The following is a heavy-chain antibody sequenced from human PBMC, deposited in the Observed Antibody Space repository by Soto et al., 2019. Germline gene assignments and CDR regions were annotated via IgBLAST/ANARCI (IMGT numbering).Heavy chain of an antibody. CDR2: IYTSGTT. D-gene: IGHD1-26*01. CDR1: GGSINGYY. Sequence: KPSETLSLTCTVSGGSINGYYWTWIRQPAGKGLEWIWRIYTSGTTSYNPSLKSRVTMSLDTSKNQFSLRLTSVTAADTAVYYCARDSVGISSPGDYGGRGTLVTVSS. CDR3: ARDSVGISSPGDY. J-gene: IGHJ4*02. V-gene: IGHV4-4*07.